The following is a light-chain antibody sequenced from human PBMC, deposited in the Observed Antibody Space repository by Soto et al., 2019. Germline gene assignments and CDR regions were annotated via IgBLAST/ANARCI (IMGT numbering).Light chain of an antibody. CDR1: QSVSSY. J-gene: IGKJ1*01. V-gene: IGKV3-11*01. CDR2: DAS. CDR3: QQRSNWTPAWT. Sequence: EIVLTQSPATLSLSPGERATLSCRASQSVSSYLAWYQQKPGQAPRLLIYDASNRATGIPARFSGSGSGTDFTFTISSLEPEDFAVYYCQQRSNWTPAWTFGQGTQVEIK.